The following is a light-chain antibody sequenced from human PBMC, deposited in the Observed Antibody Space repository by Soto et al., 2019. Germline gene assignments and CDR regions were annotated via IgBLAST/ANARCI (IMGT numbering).Light chain of an antibody. Sequence: MTQSPSSLSASVGDRVTITCRASQRIANYLNWYQQRPGKAPKLLISGASTLQSAVPSRFSGGGSATDFTLTISTLQPEDFATYSCQQTYTTPHTFGQGTQLEIK. CDR1: QRIANY. CDR3: QQTYTTPHT. J-gene: IGKJ2*01. CDR2: GAS. V-gene: IGKV1-39*01.